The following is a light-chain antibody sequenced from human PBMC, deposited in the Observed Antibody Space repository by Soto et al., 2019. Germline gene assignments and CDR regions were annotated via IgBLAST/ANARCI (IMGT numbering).Light chain of an antibody. CDR1: QSVSSY. Sequence: EIVLTQSPATLSLSPGERATVSCRSSQSVSSYLAWYQQKPGQAPRLLIYDASNRATGIPARFSGSGSGTDFTLTISSLEPEDFAVYYCQQRSNWLPSTFGQGTRLEIK. CDR2: DAS. V-gene: IGKV3-11*01. J-gene: IGKJ5*01. CDR3: QQRSNWLPST.